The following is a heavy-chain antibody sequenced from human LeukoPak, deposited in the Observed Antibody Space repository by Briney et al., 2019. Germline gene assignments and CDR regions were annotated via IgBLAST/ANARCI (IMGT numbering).Heavy chain of an antibody. D-gene: IGHD2-8*02. CDR1: GFTFSDYY. V-gene: IGHV3-11*01. CDR2: ISGSGSTI. CDR3: ARLTDLYGMDV. Sequence: GGSLRLSCAASGFTFSDYYMSWIRQAPGKGLERVSYISGSGSTIYYADSVKGRFTISRDNAKNSLYLQMNSLRAEDTAVYYCARLTDLYGMDVWGQGTTATVSS. J-gene: IGHJ6*02.